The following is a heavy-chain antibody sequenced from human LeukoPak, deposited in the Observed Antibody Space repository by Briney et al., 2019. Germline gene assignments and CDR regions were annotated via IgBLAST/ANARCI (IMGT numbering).Heavy chain of an antibody. CDR1: GYTFTGYY. V-gene: IGHV1-2*04. J-gene: IGHJ4*02. Sequence: VASVKVSCKASGYTFTGYYMHWVRQAPGQGLEWMGWINPNSGGTNYAQKLQGWVTMTRDTSISTAYMELSRLRSDDTAVYYCARSLPQWLANQDLDYWGQGTLVTVSS. CDR2: INPNSGGT. D-gene: IGHD6-19*01. CDR3: ARSLPQWLANQDLDY.